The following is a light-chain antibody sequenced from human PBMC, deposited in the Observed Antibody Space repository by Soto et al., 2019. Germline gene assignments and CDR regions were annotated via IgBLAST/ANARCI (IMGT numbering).Light chain of an antibody. CDR3: QQFNSYPWT. Sequence: DIQMTQSPSTLSASVGDSVTVTCRASQSVSTWLAWYQQKPGKAPKLLIFDASSFESGVPSRFSGSGSGTEFTVTISSLQPEDFATYYCQQFNSYPWTFGQGTKVDIK. CDR2: DAS. J-gene: IGKJ1*01. V-gene: IGKV1-5*01. CDR1: QSVSTW.